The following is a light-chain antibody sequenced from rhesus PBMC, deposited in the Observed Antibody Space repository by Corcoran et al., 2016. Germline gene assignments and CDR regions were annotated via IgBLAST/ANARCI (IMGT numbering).Light chain of an antibody. Sequence: IVLTQSPATLSLSPGERATLSCRASQSVSSSLAWYQQKPEQAPRLLIYDTFSSATGIPDRFSGRGSGTEFTLTISSLEPEDFAVYYCQQYSDWPALTFGGGTKVEIK. J-gene: IGKJ4*01. V-gene: IGKV3-42*03. CDR3: QQYSDWPALT. CDR1: QSVSSS. CDR2: DTF.